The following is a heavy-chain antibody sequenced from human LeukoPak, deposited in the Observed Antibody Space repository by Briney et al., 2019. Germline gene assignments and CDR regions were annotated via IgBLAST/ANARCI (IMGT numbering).Heavy chain of an antibody. Sequence: PGGSLRLSCAASGFTVSSNYMSWVRQAPGKGLEWVSVIYSGGSTYYADSVKGRFTISRHNSKNTLYLQMNSLRAEDTAVYYCAKSSPRAYCGGDCYWGVDYWGQGTLVTVSS. J-gene: IGHJ4*02. V-gene: IGHV3-53*04. D-gene: IGHD2-21*02. CDR3: AKSSPRAYCGGDCYWGVDY. CDR2: IYSGGST. CDR1: GFTVSSNY.